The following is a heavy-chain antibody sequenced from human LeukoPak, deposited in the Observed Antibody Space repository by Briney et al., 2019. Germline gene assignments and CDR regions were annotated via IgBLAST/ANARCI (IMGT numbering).Heavy chain of an antibody. Sequence: GGSLRLSCVASAFTFSKHPMSWVRQAPGNGRELVSAINERGDITKYADSVMRRFTISRDNSKNTLYLQMNSLRAEDTAVYYSARGDDISPGRVLEYWGRGTLVTVSS. CDR2: INERGDIT. CDR1: AFTFSKHP. D-gene: IGHD3-9*01. V-gene: IGHV3-23*01. CDR3: ARGDDISPGRVLEY. J-gene: IGHJ4*02.